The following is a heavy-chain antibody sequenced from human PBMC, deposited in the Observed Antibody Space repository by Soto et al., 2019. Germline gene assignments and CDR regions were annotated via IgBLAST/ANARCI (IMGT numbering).Heavy chain of an antibody. J-gene: IGHJ4*02. CDR1: GFSFSAYS. Sequence: GSLRLSCAASGFSFSAYSMNWVRQAPGKGLEWISYTSTSSTTKYYADSVRGRFSISRDNANDLLYLDMDKLRDEDTGIYYCAGSYSSGNWYFDYWGLGTPVTSPQ. D-gene: IGHD3-10*01. CDR2: TSTSSTTK. CDR3: AGSYSSGNWYFDY. V-gene: IGHV3-48*02.